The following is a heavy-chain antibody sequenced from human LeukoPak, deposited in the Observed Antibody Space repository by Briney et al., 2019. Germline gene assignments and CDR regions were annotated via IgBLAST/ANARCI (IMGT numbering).Heavy chain of an antibody. J-gene: IGHJ6*03. CDR3: ARVAAEVVGVPGAIGFGWLRRDYYYMDV. V-gene: IGHV1-69*13. CDR1: GGTFSSYA. D-gene: IGHD2-2*02. CDR2: TIPIFGTA. Sequence: GASVKVSCKASGGTFSSYAISWVRQAPGQGLEWMGGTIPIFGTANYAQKFQGRVTITADESTSTAYMELSSLRSEDTAVYYCARVAAEVVGVPGAIGFGWLRRDYYYMDVWGKGTTVTVSS.